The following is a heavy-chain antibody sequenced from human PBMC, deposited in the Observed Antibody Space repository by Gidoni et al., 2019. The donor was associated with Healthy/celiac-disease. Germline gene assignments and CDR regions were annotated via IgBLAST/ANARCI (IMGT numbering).Heavy chain of an antibody. J-gene: IGHJ6*02. CDR3: TTGTASVYYYYGMDV. CDR2: IKSKTDGGTT. D-gene: IGHD5-18*01. V-gene: IGHV3-15*07. CDR1: GFTFSNAW. Sequence: EVQLVESGGGLVKPGGSLRLSCAASGFTFSNAWMNWVRPAPGKGLEWVGRIKSKTDGGTTDYAAPVKGRFTISRDDSKNTLYLQMNSLKTEDTAVYYCTTGTASVYYYYGMDVWGQGTTVTVSS.